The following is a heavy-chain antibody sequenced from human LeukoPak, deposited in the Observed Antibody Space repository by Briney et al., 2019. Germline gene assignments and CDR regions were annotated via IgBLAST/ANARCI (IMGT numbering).Heavy chain of an antibody. CDR2: ISAYNGNT. CDR3: ARDHRDYYDSSGPFDY. J-gene: IGHJ4*02. CDR1: GYTFTDYY. Sequence: GASVKVSCKAFGYTFTDYYMHWVRQAPGQGLEWMGWISAYNGNTNYAQKLQGRVTMTTDTSTSTAYMELRSLRSDDTAVYYCARDHRDYYDSSGPFDYWGQGTLVTVSS. D-gene: IGHD3-22*01. V-gene: IGHV1-18*04.